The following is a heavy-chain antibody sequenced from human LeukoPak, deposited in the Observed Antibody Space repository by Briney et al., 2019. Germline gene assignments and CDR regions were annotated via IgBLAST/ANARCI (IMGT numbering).Heavy chain of an antibody. CDR2: IYYSGYT. CDR1: GGSISSSSYY. V-gene: IGHV4-61*05. D-gene: IGHD3-10*01. Sequence: SEALSLTCTVSGGSISSSSYYWGWIRQPPGKGLEWIGCIYYSGYTNYKSSLKSRVTISVDTSKNQFSLKLSSVTAADTAVYYCARTTMVRGTYYMDVWGKGTTVTVSS. J-gene: IGHJ6*03. CDR3: ARTTMVRGTYYMDV.